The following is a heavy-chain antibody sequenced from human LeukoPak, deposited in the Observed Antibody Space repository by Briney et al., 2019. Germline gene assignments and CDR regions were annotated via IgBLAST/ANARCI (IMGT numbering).Heavy chain of an antibody. D-gene: IGHD3-22*01. CDR2: IYSGGST. Sequence: GGSLRLSCAASGFTVSSNYMSWVRQAPGKGLEWVSVIYSGGSTYYADSVKGRFTISRDNSKNTLYLQMNSLRAEDTAVYYCARDRDYYDSSGYSRANGMDVWGQGTTVTVSS. J-gene: IGHJ6*02. CDR1: GFTVSSNY. CDR3: ARDRDYYDSSGYSRANGMDV. V-gene: IGHV3-53*01.